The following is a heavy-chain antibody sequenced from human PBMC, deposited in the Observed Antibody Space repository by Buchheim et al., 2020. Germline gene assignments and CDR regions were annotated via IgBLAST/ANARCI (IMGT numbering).Heavy chain of an antibody. V-gene: IGHV4-59*01. CDR3: ARVFQPYYYDSSGSSSYFDY. CDR1: GGSISSYS. J-gene: IGHJ4*02. CDR2: IHYSGST. Sequence: QVQLQESGPGPVKPSETLSLTCTVSGGSISSYSWSWIRQPPGKGLEWVGNIHYSGSTNYNPSLKSRVTISVDTSKNLFSLNLSSVTAADTAVYYCARVFQPYYYDSSGSSSYFDYWGQGTL. D-gene: IGHD3-22*01.